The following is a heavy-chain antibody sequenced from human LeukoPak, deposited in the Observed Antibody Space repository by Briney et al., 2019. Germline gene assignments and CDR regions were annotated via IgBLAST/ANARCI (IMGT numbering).Heavy chain of an antibody. D-gene: IGHD3-22*01. CDR1: GFTFSSYAMH. CDR3: ARPRYFYDDSGHTDI. CDR2: IYYSGST. J-gene: IGHJ3*02. V-gene: IGHV4-39*01. Sequence: LRLSCAASGFTFSSYAMHWVRQPPGKGLEWIGSIYYSGSTYYNPSLKSRVTISVDTSKSQFSLKLTSVTAADTAVYYCARPRYFYDDSGHTDIWGQGTMVTVSS.